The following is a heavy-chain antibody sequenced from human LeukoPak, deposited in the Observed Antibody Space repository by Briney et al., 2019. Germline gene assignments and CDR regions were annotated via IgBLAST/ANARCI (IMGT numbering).Heavy chain of an antibody. J-gene: IGHJ4*02. D-gene: IGHD1-1*01. CDR2: IYWDDEK. CDR3: VHRSAVWRRNSGIEYFDY. V-gene: IGHV2-5*02. Sequence: ESGPTLVKPPQTLMLTCTFSGFSLNTGGVAVGWIRQPPGKALEWLVFIYWDDEKRYSPSLKSRLTITKDTSKNQVVLTMTNMDPVDTATYYCVHRSAVWRRNSGIEYFDYWGQGILVTVSS. CDR1: GFSLNTGGVA.